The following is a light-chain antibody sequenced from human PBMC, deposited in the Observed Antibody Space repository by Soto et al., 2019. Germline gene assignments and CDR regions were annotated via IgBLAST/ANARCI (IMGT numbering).Light chain of an antibody. Sequence: EIVMTQSPAPLSVSQGERATFSCRASQSVSSNLAWYQQKPGQAPRLLIYGASIRATGIPARFSGSGSGTDFTLTISGLQSEDFAVYYCQQYNNWPQTCGQGTKGDIK. J-gene: IGKJ1*01. V-gene: IGKV3-15*01. CDR3: QQYNNWPQT. CDR2: GAS. CDR1: QSVSSN.